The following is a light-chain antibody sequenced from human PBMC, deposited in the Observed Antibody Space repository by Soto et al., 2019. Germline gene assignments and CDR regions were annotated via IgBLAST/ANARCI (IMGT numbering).Light chain of an antibody. CDR2: EVS. CDR3: SSYTISSTV. J-gene: IGLJ1*01. CDR1: SSDVGAYNY. Sequence: QTVVTQPASVSGSAGQSITISCTGTSSDVGAYNYVSWYQQHPGKAPKLMIYEVSNRPSGVSNRFSGSKSGNTASLTISGLQAEDEADYYCSSYTISSTVFGTGTKLTVL. V-gene: IGLV2-14*01.